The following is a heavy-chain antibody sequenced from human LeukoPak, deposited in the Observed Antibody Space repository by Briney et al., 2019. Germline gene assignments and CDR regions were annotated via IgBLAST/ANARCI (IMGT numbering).Heavy chain of an antibody. D-gene: IGHD1-26*01. CDR1: GYTFTAYY. Sequence: ASVKVSCKASGYTFTAYYLHWVRQAPGLGLEWMGWINPNSGGTNYAQKFQGRVTMTRDTSISTAYMELTRLRSDDTAVYYCGREWELLVDYWGQGALVTVSS. CDR2: INPNSGGT. J-gene: IGHJ4*02. CDR3: GREWELLVDY. V-gene: IGHV1-2*02.